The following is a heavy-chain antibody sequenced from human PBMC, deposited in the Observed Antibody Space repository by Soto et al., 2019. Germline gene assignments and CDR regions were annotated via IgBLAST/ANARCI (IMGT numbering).Heavy chain of an antibody. Sequence: QVHLVQSGAEVKKPGASVKISCKASGYTFSSYSIHWFRQAPGQSLEWMGWINAGNDDTKYSKKFQGGVTISTDSSANTAYMELSGLRSEDTAVYYCARDRFGLYRGQFDFWGQGTLVTVSS. V-gene: IGHV1-3*01. CDR1: GYTFSSYS. CDR3: ARDRFGLYRGQFDF. D-gene: IGHD2-2*02. CDR2: INAGNDDT. J-gene: IGHJ5*01.